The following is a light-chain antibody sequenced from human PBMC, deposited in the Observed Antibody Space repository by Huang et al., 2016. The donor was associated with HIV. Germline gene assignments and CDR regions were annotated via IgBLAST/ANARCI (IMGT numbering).Light chain of an antibody. Sequence: DIQMTQSPSSVSASVGARVTITCRASQNINNYLTWYQQKPHRAPKPLIYDASNLQSGVPSRFSGSGSGTDFTLTISCLQPEDFATYYCQQTASFPITFGQGTRLEI. V-gene: IGKV1-12*01. CDR1: QNINNY. CDR2: DAS. J-gene: IGKJ5*01. CDR3: QQTASFPIT.